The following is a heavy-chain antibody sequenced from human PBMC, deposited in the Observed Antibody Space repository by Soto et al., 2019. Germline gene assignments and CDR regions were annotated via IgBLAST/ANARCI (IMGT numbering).Heavy chain of an antibody. CDR1: GFSLSTSGMG. CDR3: AHITFGYDILTGYYSFDY. CDR2: IYWDDDK. Sequence: QITLKESGPTLVKPTQTLTLTCTFSGFSLSTSGMGVGWIRQPPGKALEWLALIYWDDDKRYSPSLKSRLTLTKDTSKNQVVLTMTNMDPVDTATYYCAHITFGYDILTGYYSFDYWGQGTLVTVSS. J-gene: IGHJ4*02. V-gene: IGHV2-5*02. D-gene: IGHD3-9*01.